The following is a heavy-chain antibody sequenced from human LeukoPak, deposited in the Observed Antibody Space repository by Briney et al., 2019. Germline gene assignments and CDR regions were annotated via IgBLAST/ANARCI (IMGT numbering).Heavy chain of an antibody. CDR2: IYYGGTT. D-gene: IGHD4-23*01. Sequence: SETLSLTCSVSGGSLSTYSWRWVRQSPGKRLEWIGCIYYGGTTNYNPSLKSRVTISADTAKNQFSLRLSSVTAADTAIYYCARDTTVASGMQHWGQGTLVTVSS. CDR1: GGSLSTYS. J-gene: IGHJ4*02. CDR3: ARDTTVASGMQH. V-gene: IGHV4-59*01.